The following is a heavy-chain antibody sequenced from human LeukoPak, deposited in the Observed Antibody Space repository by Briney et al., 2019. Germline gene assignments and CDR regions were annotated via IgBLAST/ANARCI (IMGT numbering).Heavy chain of an antibody. CDR2: IKEDGSVK. Sequence: GGSLRLSCTASGFTFSSHWMTWVRQPPGKGLEWVANIKEDGSVKYYVDSVKGRFTISRDNTKNALYLQMNSLRAEDTAVYYCAKGVSGWYSYFDYWGQGTLVTVSS. D-gene: IGHD6-19*01. V-gene: IGHV3-7*03. CDR1: GFTFSSHW. CDR3: AKGVSGWYSYFDY. J-gene: IGHJ4*02.